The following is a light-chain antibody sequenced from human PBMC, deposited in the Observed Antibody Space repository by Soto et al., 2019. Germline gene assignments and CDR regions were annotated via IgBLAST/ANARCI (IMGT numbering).Light chain of an antibody. Sequence: EIVLPQSPATLSVSPGERATLSCRASQSVGNNFAWYQQKPGQAPRLLIFATSTRATGVPASVSGSGSGTEFTLTISSLQSEDFAVYYCQEYGDWPLTFGGGAKVEIE. CDR2: ATS. CDR1: QSVGNN. J-gene: IGKJ4*01. V-gene: IGKV3-15*01. CDR3: QEYGDWPLT.